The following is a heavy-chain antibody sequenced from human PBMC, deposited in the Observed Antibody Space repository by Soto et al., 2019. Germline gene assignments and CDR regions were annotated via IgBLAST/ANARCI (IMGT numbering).Heavy chain of an antibody. V-gene: IGHV4-30-2*05. D-gene: IGHD2-15*01. CDR3: ARGVAI. CDR2: IYHSGST. CDR1: DGSISSCGYS. J-gene: IGHJ3*02. Sequence: SETLXLTCAVSDGSISSCGYSWSWIRQPPGKGLEWIGYIYHSGSTYCNPSLKSRITISVDTSKNQFSLKLSSVTAADTAVYYCARGVAIWGQGTMVTVSS.